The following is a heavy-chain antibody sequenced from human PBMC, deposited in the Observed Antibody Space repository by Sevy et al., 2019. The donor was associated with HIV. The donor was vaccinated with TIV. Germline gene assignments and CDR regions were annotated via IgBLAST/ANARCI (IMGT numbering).Heavy chain of an antibody. CDR1: GYSFTSHW. Sequence: GESLKISCKGSGYSFTSHWIGWVCHMPGKGLEWMGIIYPDDSDTRYSPSFQGQVTFSADKSISTAYLQWSSLKASDTAMYYCATFRSGYFDSSGYYIYWGQGTLVTVSS. J-gene: IGHJ4*02. D-gene: IGHD3-22*01. CDR2: IYPDDSDT. V-gene: IGHV5-51*01. CDR3: ATFRSGYFDSSGYYIY.